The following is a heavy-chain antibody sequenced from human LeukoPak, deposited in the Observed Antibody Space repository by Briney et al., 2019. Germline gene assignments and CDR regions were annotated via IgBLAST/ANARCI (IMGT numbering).Heavy chain of an antibody. D-gene: IGHD5-18*01. CDR2: ISSSSSYI. V-gene: IGHV3-21*01. J-gene: IGHJ5*02. Sequence: GGSLRLSCAASGFTFSSYSMNWVRQAPGKGLEWVSSISSSSSYIYYADSVKGRFTISRDNSKNTLYLQMNSLRAEDTAVYYCARDRGYSPSNWFDPWGQGTLVTVSS. CDR3: ARDRGYSPSNWFDP. CDR1: GFTFSSYS.